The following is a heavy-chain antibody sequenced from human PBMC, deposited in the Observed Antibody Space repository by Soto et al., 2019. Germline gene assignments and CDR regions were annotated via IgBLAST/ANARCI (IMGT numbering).Heavy chain of an antibody. D-gene: IGHD6-19*01. CDR3: ARNEFGYRSGWYEQYYFDY. CDR2: IYYSGST. Sequence: SETLSLTCTVSGGSISSYYWSWIRQPPGKGLEWIGYIYYSGSTNYNPSLKSRVTISVDTSKNQFSLKLSSVTAADTAVYYCARNEFGYRSGWYEQYYFDYWGQAILVNVS. V-gene: IGHV4-59*08. CDR1: GGSISSYY. J-gene: IGHJ4*02.